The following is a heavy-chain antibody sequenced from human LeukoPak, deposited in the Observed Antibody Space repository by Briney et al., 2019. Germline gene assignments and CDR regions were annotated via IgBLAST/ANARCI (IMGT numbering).Heavy chain of an antibody. D-gene: IGHD3-3*01. J-gene: IGHJ4*02. CDR2: INHSGST. V-gene: IGHV4-4*02. CDR3: ARGVLRFLEWLLTGLYFDY. Sequence: PSGTLSLTCAVSGGSISSSNWWSWVRQPPGEGLEWIGEINHSGSTNYNPSLKSRVTISVDTSKNQFSLKLSSVTAADTAVYYCARGVLRFLEWLLTGLYFDYWGQGTLVTVSS. CDR1: GGSISSSNW.